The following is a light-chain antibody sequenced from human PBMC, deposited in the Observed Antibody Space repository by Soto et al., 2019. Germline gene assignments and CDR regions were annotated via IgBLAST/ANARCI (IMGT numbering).Light chain of an antibody. CDR3: SSFTNTITRYA. CDR2: ATS. Sequence: QAVVTQEPSFSVSPGGTVTLTCGLTSGSVSISYYTSWYQQTPGQAPRTLIYATSTRSSGVPDRFSGSILGSKAALTITGAQAEDESDYYCSSFTNTITRYAFGTGTKLTVL. V-gene: IGLV8-61*01. J-gene: IGLJ1*01. CDR1: SGSVSISYY.